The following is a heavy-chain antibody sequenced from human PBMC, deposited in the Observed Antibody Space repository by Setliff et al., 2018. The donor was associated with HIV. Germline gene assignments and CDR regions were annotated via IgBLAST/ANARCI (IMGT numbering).Heavy chain of an antibody. CDR3: ARDFHVLGYCSADSCPYDASDV. D-gene: IGHD2-15*01. V-gene: IGHV1-69*04. J-gene: IGHJ3*01. CDR2: IISILGTP. Sequence: ASVKVSCKASGGTFSAYAVNWVRQAPGQGLEWIGRIISILGTPNYSHKFQGRVTITADKSTTTTYMELSSLRSDDTAIYYCARDFHVLGYCSADSCPYDASDVWGQGTMVTVSS. CDR1: GGTFSAYA.